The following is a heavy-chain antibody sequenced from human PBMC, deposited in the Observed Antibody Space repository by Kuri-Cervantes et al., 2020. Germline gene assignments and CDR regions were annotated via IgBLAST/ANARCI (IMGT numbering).Heavy chain of an antibody. V-gene: IGHV4-34*01. CDR3: ARSPPPTSYDYIWGSYRPWFDY. D-gene: IGHD3-16*02. CDR1: GGSFSGYY. Sequence: SQTLSLTCAVYGGSFSGYYWSWIRQPPGKGLEWIGEINHSGSTNYSPSLKSRVTISVDTSKNQFSLKLSSVTAADTAVYYCARSPPPTSYDYIWGSYRPWFDYWGQGTLVTVSS. CDR2: INHSGST. J-gene: IGHJ4*02.